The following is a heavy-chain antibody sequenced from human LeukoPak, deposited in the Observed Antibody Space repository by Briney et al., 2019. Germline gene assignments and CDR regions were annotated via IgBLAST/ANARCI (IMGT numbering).Heavy chain of an antibody. J-gene: IGHJ4*02. CDR3: ARGLSVITFGGVIVSYFDY. Sequence: SQTLSLTCTVSGGSISSGDYYWSWIRQPPGKGLEWIGYIYYSGSTYYNPSLKSRVTISVDTSKNQFSLKLSSVTAADTAVYYCARGLSVITFGGVIVSYFDYWGRGTLVTVSS. D-gene: IGHD3-16*02. V-gene: IGHV4-30-4*01. CDR1: GGSISSGDYY. CDR2: IYYSGST.